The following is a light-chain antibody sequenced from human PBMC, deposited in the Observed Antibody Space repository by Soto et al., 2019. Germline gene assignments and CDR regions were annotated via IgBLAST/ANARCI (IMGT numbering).Light chain of an antibody. Sequence: DIQMTQSPSSLSASVGDRVTITCRASQRISNSLNWYQQKPGKAPDLLIYAASNLQSGVPSRLSGSGSRRDFTLTISSLQPEDFATYYCQQSYSSPQMYTFGQGTKLEIK. CDR3: QQSYSSPQMYT. CDR2: AAS. V-gene: IGKV1-39*01. J-gene: IGKJ2*01. CDR1: QRISNS.